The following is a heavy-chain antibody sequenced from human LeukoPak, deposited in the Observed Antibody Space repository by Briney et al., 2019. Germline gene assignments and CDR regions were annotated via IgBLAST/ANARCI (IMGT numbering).Heavy chain of an antibody. V-gene: IGHV3-74*01. CDR2: INDDGSST. CDR1: GFTLNSYW. D-gene: IGHD6-19*01. J-gene: IGHJ4*02. Sequence: GGSLRLSCAASGFTLNSYWMHWVRQAPGKGLVWVSDINDDGSSTNYADTVKGRFTISRDNAKKTLYLQMNSLRAEDTAVYYCARGASRAWYAFDYWGQGTLVTGSS. CDR3: ARGASRAWYAFDY.